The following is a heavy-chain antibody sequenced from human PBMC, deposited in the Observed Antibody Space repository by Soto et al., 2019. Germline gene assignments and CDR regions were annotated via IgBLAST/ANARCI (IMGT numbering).Heavy chain of an antibody. V-gene: IGHV4-59*01. CDR1: GGSISSYY. Sequence: KSSETLSLTCTVSGGSISSYYWSWIRQPPGKGLEWIGYIYYSGSTNYNPSLKSRVTISVDTSKNQFSLKLSSVTAADTAVYYCARSDXCSSTSCFYYYYYGMDVWGQGTTVTVSS. J-gene: IGHJ6*02. CDR2: IYYSGST. CDR3: ARSDXCSSTSCFYYYYYGMDV. D-gene: IGHD2-2*01.